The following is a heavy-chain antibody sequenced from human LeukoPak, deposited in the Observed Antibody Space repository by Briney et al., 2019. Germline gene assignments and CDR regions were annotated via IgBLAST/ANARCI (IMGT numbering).Heavy chain of an antibody. J-gene: IGHJ4*02. Sequence: SVKVSCKASGGTFSIYAISWVRQAPGQGLEWMGGIIPIFGTANYAQMFQGRVTITADESTSKAYMELSSLGSEDTAVYYCARALGRFWNFDYWGQGTLVTVSS. CDR1: GGTFSIYA. V-gene: IGHV1-69*13. CDR3: ARALGRFWNFDY. CDR2: IIPIFGTA. D-gene: IGHD3-3*01.